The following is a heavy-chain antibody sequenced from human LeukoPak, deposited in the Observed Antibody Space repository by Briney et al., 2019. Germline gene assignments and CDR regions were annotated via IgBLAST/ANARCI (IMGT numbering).Heavy chain of an antibody. D-gene: IGHD1-26*01. J-gene: IGHJ4*02. CDR3: AKVPRYTGSWSFDY. V-gene: IGHV3-23*01. CDR1: GFTFSTYS. CDR2: ISGSGGST. Sequence: GGSLRLSCAASGFTFSTYSMSWVRQAPGKGLEWVSVISGSGGSTYYADSVKGRFTISRDNSKNTLYLQVNSLRAEDTAVYYCAKVPRYTGSWSFDYWGQGTLVTVSS.